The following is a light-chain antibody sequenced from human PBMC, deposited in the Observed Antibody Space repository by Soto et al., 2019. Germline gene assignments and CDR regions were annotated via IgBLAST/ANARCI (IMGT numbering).Light chain of an antibody. J-gene: IGKJ5*01. CDR3: QQRSNWPPIT. Sequence: EIGLTDSPATLSLSLWEIATLSCRASQSVSRYSAWYQQKPGQAPRLLIYDASNRATGILARFSGSGSGTDFTLTIRSLEPEDFAVYYCQQRSNWPPITSGQGTRLETK. CDR2: DAS. CDR1: QSVSRY. V-gene: IGKV3-11*01.